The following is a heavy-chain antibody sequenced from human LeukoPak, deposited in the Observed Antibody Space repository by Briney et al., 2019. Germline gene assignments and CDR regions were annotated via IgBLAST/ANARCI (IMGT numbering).Heavy chain of an antibody. CDR2: ISGSGGST. V-gene: IGHV3-23*01. Sequence: PGGSLRLSCAASGFTFSDYYMSWIRQAPGKGLEWVSAISGSGGSTYYADSVKGRFTISRDNSKNTLYLQMNSLRAEDTAVYYCAKDGSYYDSSGYLDYWGQGTLVTVSS. J-gene: IGHJ4*02. CDR1: GFTFSDYY. D-gene: IGHD3-22*01. CDR3: AKDGSYYDSSGYLDY.